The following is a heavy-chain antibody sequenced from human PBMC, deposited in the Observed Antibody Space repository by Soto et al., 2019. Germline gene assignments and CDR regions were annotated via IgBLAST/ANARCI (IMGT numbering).Heavy chain of an antibody. J-gene: IGHJ6*02. D-gene: IGHD1-26*01. CDR3: ARCEGDYYYGMDV. Sequence: QVQLQESGPGLLKPSQTLSLTCTVSGGSISSGGDYWSWISQHPGKGLEWIGDIYYSGRSYYNPSLKSRVTISVDTSKNQFSLKLSSVTAADTAVYYCARCEGDYYYGMDVWGQGTTVTVSS. CDR2: IYYSGRS. V-gene: IGHV4-31*03. CDR1: GGSISSGGDY.